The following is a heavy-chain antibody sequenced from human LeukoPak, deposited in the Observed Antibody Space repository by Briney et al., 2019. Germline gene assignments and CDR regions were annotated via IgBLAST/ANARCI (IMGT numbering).Heavy chain of an antibody. D-gene: IGHD3-10*01. CDR1: GFTFSSYS. J-gene: IGHJ4*02. V-gene: IGHV3-48*04. Sequence: GGSLRLSCAGSGFTFSSYSMNWVRQAPGKGLEWVSYISSDSGTIYYADSVKGRFTISRDNAKNSLYLQMNSLRAEDTAVYYCAMVRGVIFDYWGQGALITVSS. CDR3: AMVRGVIFDY. CDR2: ISSDSGTI.